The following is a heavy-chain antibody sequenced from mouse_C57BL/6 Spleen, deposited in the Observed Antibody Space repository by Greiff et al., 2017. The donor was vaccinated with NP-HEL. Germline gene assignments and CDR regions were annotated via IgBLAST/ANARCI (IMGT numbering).Heavy chain of an antibody. Sequence: VQLQQSGPELVKPGASVKISCKASGYAFSSSWMNWVKQRPGKGLEWIGRIYPGDGDTNYNGKFKGKATLTADKSSSTAYMQLSSLTSEDSAVYFCARGGSYYGSREYFDYWGQGTTLTVSS. CDR1: GYAFSSSW. CDR2: IYPGDGDT. D-gene: IGHD1-1*01. V-gene: IGHV1-82*01. CDR3: ARGGSYYGSREYFDY. J-gene: IGHJ2*01.